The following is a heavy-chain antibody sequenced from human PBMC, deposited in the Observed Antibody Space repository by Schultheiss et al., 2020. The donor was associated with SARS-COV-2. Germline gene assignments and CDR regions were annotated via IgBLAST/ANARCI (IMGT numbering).Heavy chain of an antibody. V-gene: IGHV4-61*02. D-gene: IGHD6-6*01. CDR1: GGSISSGSYY. CDR3: ASSPIGGRTGMDV. J-gene: IGHJ6*02. CDR2: IYTSGST. Sequence: SETLSLTCTVSGGSISSGSYYWSWIRQPAGKGLEWIGRIYTSGSTNYNPSLKSRVTISVDTSKNQFSLKLTSVTAADTAVYYCASSPIGGRTGMDVWGQGTTVTVSS.